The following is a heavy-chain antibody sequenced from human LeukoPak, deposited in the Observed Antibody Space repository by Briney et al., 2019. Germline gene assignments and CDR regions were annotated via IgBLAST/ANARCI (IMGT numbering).Heavy chain of an antibody. CDR3: ARGRGQWLVRYYFDY. CDR1: GYSISSGYQ. J-gene: IGHJ4*02. Sequence: SETLSLTCGVSGYSISSGYQWAWIRQSPGKGLEWIGSIYHSGSAHYNPSLKSRVTISVETSKNQFSLKLSSVTAADTAVYYCARGRGQWLVRYYFDYWGQGTLVTVSS. V-gene: IGHV4-38-2*01. CDR2: IYHSGSA. D-gene: IGHD6-19*01.